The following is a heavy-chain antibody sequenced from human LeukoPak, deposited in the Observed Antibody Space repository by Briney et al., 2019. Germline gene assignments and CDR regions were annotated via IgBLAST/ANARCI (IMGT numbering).Heavy chain of an antibody. J-gene: IGHJ3*02. Sequence: PGGSLRLSCAASGFTFSSYAMSWVRQAPGKGLEWVSAISGSGGSTYYADSVKGRFTISRDNSKNTLYLQMNSLRAEDTAVYYCAKDIVRNTAMAYNDAFDIWGQGTMVTVSS. D-gene: IGHD5-18*01. V-gene: IGHV3-23*01. CDR1: GFTFSSYA. CDR2: ISGSGGST. CDR3: AKDIVRNTAMAYNDAFDI.